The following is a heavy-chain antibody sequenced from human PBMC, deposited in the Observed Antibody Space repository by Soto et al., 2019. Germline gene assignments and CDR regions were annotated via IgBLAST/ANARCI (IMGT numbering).Heavy chain of an antibody. V-gene: IGHV1-3*01. Sequence: ASVKVSCKASGYTFTSYAMHWVRQAPGQRLEWMGWINAGNGNTKYSQKFQGRVTITRDTSASTAYMELSSLRSEDTAVYYCARDRYSSGWYDWYFDLWGRGTLVTVSS. J-gene: IGHJ2*01. CDR2: INAGNGNT. D-gene: IGHD6-19*01. CDR3: ARDRYSSGWYDWYFDL. CDR1: GYTFTSYA.